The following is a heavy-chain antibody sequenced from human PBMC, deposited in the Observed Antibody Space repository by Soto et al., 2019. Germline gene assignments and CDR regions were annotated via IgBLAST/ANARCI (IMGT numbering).Heavy chain of an antibody. V-gene: IGHV1-69*01. D-gene: IGHD3-22*01. CDR1: GGTFSSYA. CDR2: IIPIFGTA. Sequence: KVSCKASGGTFSSYAISWVRQAPGQGLEWMGGIIPIFGTANYAQKFQGRVTITADESTSTAYMELSSLRSEDTAVYYCARVTYDSSATPGFDYWGQGTLVTVYS. J-gene: IGHJ4*02. CDR3: ARVTYDSSATPGFDY.